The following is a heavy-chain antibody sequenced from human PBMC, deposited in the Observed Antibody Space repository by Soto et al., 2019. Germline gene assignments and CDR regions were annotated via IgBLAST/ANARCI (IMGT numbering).Heavy chain of an antibody. J-gene: IGHJ5*02. CDR2: TIPSSGTT. V-gene: IGHV1-69*13. Sequence: ASVKVSCKASGGILSHYAVSWVRQAPGQGLEWMGGTIPSSGTTDYAHEFKGRVTLTADESTNTAYMELSSLRSDDTAVYYCGTGDSSDTGYHWGPGTLVTVSS. D-gene: IGHD6-19*01. CDR3: GTGDSSDTGYH. CDR1: GGILSHYA.